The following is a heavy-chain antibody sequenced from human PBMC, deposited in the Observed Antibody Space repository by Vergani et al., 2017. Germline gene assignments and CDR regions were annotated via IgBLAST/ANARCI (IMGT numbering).Heavy chain of an antibody. CDR2: INWNSDSI. CDR1: GFTFDDYA. Sequence: EVQLLESGGGLVQPGRSLRLSCAASGFTFDDYAMHWVRQAPGKGLEWVSGINWNSDSIAYADSVKGRFTISRDNAKNMMYLQLNSLRDEDTAVYYCARDGRIDAEGTELDYWGQGTLVTVSS. V-gene: IGHV3-9*01. CDR3: ARDGRIDAEGTELDY. D-gene: IGHD1-14*01. J-gene: IGHJ4*02.